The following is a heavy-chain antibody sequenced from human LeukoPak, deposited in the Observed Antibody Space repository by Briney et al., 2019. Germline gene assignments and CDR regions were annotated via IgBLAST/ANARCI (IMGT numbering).Heavy chain of an antibody. CDR3: ARGDYYDFYFDY. V-gene: IGHV3-21*01. CDR1: GFTFSSYR. J-gene: IGHJ4*02. CDR2: ISSSSYR. Sequence: GGSLRLSCAASGFTFSSYRMNWVRQAPGKGLEWVSSISSSSYRYYVDSVKGRFTISRDNAKNSLYLQMNSLRAEDTAVYYCARGDYYDFYFDYWGQGTLVTVSS. D-gene: IGHD3/OR15-3a*01.